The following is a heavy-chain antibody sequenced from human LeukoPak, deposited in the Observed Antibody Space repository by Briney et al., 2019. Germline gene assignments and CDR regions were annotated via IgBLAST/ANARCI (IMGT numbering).Heavy chain of an antibody. CDR1: GYSISSAYY. CDR3: ARGYYRTYYYYMDV. J-gene: IGHJ6*03. Sequence: PSETLSLTCTVSGYSISSAYYWGWIRQPPGKGLEWIGSIHHTGSTYYNPSLKSRVTISVDTSKNQFSLKLSSVTAADTAVYYCARGYYRTYYYYMDVWGKGTTVTISS. CDR2: IHHTGST. V-gene: IGHV4-38-2*02. D-gene: IGHD3-10*01.